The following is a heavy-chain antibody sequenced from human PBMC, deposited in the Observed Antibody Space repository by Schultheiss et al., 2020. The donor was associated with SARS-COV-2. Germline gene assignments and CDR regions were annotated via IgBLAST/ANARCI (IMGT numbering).Heavy chain of an antibody. D-gene: IGHD2-2*01. CDR3: ARATRGRIVPAAIHTRTSSYMDV. V-gene: IGHV3-30*03. Sequence: GGSLRLSCAASGFTFSSYSMNWVRQAPGKGLEWVAVISYDGSNKYYADSVKGRFTISRDNSKNTLYLQMNSLRAEDTAVYYCARATRGRIVPAAIHTRTSSYMDVWGKGTTVTVSS. CDR1: GFTFSSYS. J-gene: IGHJ6*03. CDR2: ISYDGSNK.